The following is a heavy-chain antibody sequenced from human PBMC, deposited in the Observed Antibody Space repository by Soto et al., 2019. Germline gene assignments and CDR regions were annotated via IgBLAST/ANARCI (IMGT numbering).Heavy chain of an antibody. Sequence: ASMTVSCTSSVYTFTSYAMHCVRQDPGQRLEWMGWISAANGNTKYSQKFQGRVTITMDTSARPAYMALSSLRSEDTAVYYCARCVVVTAIPGDWGQGALVIVSS. V-gene: IGHV1-3*01. CDR2: ISAANGNT. J-gene: IGHJ4*01. D-gene: IGHD2-21*02. CDR1: VYTFTSYA. CDR3: ARCVVVTAIPGD.